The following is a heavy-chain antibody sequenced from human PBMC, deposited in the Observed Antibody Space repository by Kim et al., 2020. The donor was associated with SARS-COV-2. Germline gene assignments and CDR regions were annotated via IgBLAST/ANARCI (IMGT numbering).Heavy chain of an antibody. CDR3: ARATLNYDFWSGYQVLLDY. CDR1: GFTFDDYA. D-gene: IGHD3-3*01. V-gene: IGHV3-43*02. CDR2: ISGDGGST. J-gene: IGHJ4*02. Sequence: GGSLRLSCAASGFTFDDYAMHWVRQAPGKGLEWVSLISGDGGSTYYADSVKGRFTISRDNSKNSLYLQMNSLRTEDTAVYYCARATLNYDFWSGYQVLLDYWGQRTLVTVSS.